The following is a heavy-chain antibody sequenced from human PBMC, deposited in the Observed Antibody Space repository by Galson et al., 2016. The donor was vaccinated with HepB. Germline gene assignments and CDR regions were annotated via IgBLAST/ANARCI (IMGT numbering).Heavy chain of an antibody. J-gene: IGHJ3*02. CDR2: ISSSSYI. CDR1: GFTFSSYS. D-gene: IGHD5-18*01. Sequence: SLRLSCAASGFTFSSYSMNWVRQAPGKGLEWVSTISSSSYIYYADSVKGGFTISRDNAKNSLYLQMHSLRAEDTAVYYWARARVGYQDAFDIWGQGTMVTVSS. CDR3: ARARVGYQDAFDI. V-gene: IGHV3-21*01.